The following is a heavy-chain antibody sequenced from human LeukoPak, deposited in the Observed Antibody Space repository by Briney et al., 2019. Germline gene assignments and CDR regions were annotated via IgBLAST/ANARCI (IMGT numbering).Heavy chain of an antibody. CDR3: ARDLEDSSPFGAFDM. V-gene: IGHV3-53*01. CDR2: IYAGGDT. Sequence: PGGSLRLSCAASGFAVSTNFMSWVRQAPGKGLEWVSVIYAGGDTYYADSVKGRFTISRDNSKNTVYLQMNSPRADDTAVYYCARDLEDSSPFGAFDMWGQGTMVTVSS. CDR1: GFAVSTNF. D-gene: IGHD3-22*01. J-gene: IGHJ3*02.